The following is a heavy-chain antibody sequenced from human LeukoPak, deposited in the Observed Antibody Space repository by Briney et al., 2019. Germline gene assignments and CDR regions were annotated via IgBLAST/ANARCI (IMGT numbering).Heavy chain of an antibody. CDR3: AKEAYSSSWAPGY. Sequence: GGSLRLSCAASGFTFSSYWMSWVRQAPGKGLEWVANIKQDGSEKYYVDSVKGRFTISRDNAKNSLYLQMNSLRAEDTAVYYCAKEAYSSSWAPGYWGQGTLVIVSS. CDR2: IKQDGSEK. CDR1: GFTFSSYW. J-gene: IGHJ4*02. D-gene: IGHD6-13*01. V-gene: IGHV3-7*01.